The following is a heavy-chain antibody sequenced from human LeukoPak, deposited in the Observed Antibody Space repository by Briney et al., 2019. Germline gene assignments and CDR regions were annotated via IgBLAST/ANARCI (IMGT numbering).Heavy chain of an antibody. J-gene: IGHJ4*02. Sequence: PSETLSLTCTVSGGSISSYYWSWIRQPAGKGLEWIGRIYTSGSTNYNPSLKSRVTMSVDTSKNQFSLKLSSVTAADTAVYYCARGRYCSSTSCYEVGGIDYWGQGTLVTVSS. V-gene: IGHV4-4*07. D-gene: IGHD2-2*01. CDR3: ARGRYCSSTSCYEVGGIDY. CDR2: IYTSGST. CDR1: GGSISSYY.